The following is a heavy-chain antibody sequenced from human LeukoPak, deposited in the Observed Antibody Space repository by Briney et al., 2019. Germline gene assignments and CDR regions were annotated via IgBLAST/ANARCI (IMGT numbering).Heavy chain of an antibody. D-gene: IGHD6-19*01. CDR2: IYYSGIT. V-gene: IGHV4-59*01. J-gene: IGHJ5*02. Sequence: SETLSLICTVSGASISSYQWSWIRQPPGKGLEWIGNIYYSGITNYTTSLKRRVTIPVDTSKNQFSLKLSPVTAADTAVYYCARSLVAMAGRGYNWFDPWGQGTLVTVSS. CDR1: GASISSYQ. CDR3: ARSLVAMAGRGYNWFDP.